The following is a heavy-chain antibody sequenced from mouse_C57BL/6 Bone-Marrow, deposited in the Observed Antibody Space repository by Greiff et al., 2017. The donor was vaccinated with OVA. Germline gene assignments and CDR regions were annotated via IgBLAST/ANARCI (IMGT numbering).Heavy chain of an antibody. CDR1: GFTFSSYG. J-gene: IGHJ1*03. CDR3: ARHLLGYFDV. CDR2: ISSGGSYT. Sequence: DVKLVASWGDLVKPGGSLKLSCAASGFTFSSYGMSWVRQTPDKRLAWVATISSGGSYTYYPDSVKGRFTISRDNAKNTLYLQMSSLKSEDTAMYYCARHLLGYFDVWGTGTTVTVSS. V-gene: IGHV5-6*02. D-gene: IGHD2-1*01.